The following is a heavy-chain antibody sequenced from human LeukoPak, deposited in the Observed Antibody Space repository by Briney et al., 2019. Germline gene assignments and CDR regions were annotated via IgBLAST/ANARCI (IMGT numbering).Heavy chain of an antibody. CDR2: IYYSGST. CDR1: GGSISSYY. D-gene: IGHD6-13*01. J-gene: IGHJ4*02. Sequence: PSETLSLTCTVSGGSISSYYWSWIRQPPGKGLEWIGYIYYSGSTNYNPSLKSRVTISVDTSKNQFSLKLSSVTAADTAVYYCARVGTAAEDYFDYWGQGTLVTVSS. V-gene: IGHV4-59*01. CDR3: ARVGTAAEDYFDY.